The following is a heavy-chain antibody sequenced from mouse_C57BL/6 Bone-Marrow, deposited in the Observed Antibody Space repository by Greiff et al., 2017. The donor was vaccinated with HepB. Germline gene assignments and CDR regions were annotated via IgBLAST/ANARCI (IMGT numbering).Heavy chain of an antibody. J-gene: IGHJ2*01. Sequence: EVHLVESGGGLVQPGGSLKLSCAASGFTFSDYYMYWVRQTPEKRLEWVAYISNGGGSTYYPDTVKGRFTISRDNAKNTLYLQMSRLKSEDTAMYYCARHDGNYYFDYWGQGTTLTVSS. CDR2: ISNGGGST. V-gene: IGHV5-12*01. CDR3: ARHDGNYYFDY. D-gene: IGHD2-1*01. CDR1: GFTFSDYY.